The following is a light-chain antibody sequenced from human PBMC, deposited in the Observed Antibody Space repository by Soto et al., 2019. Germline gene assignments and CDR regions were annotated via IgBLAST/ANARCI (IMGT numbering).Light chain of an antibody. Sequence: EIMMRQSPATLSVSPGERAXXXXXXSQSVSSNLAWYQQKPGQAPRLLIYGASXSAXGIXXXFSGSGSGTEFTLTISSLQSEDFAVYYCQQYNNWPTWTFGQGTKVDIK. CDR3: QQYNNWPTWT. CDR2: GAS. V-gene: IGKV3-15*01. CDR1: QSVSSN. J-gene: IGKJ1*01.